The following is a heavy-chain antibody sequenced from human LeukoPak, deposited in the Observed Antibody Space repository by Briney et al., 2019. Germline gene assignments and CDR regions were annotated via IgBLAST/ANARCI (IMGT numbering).Heavy chain of an antibody. V-gene: IGHV1-18*01. D-gene: IGHD6-13*01. J-gene: IGHJ4*02. CDR1: GYTFTGYG. Sequence: ASVKVSCKASGYTFTGYGINWVRQAPGQGPEWMGWISAYNGNTKYAQNLQGRVTMTTDTSTSTAYMELRSLRSDDTAVYYCTRDLPYSSSWESIDYWGQGTLVTVSS. CDR2: ISAYNGNT. CDR3: TRDLPYSSSWESIDY.